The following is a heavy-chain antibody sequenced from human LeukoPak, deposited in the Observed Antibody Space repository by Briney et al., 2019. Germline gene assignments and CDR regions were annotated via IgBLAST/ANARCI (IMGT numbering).Heavy chain of an antibody. CDR2: IKQDGSEK. Sequence: GGSLRLSCAASGFTFSSYWMSWVRQAPGKGLEWVANIKQDGSEKYYVDSVKGRFTISRDNAKNSLYLQMNSLRAEDTAVYYCARKTTRSDDFWSGYFPYYYYGMDVWGQGTTVTVSS. CDR3: ARKTTRSDDFWSGYFPYYYYGMDV. J-gene: IGHJ6*02. D-gene: IGHD3-3*01. CDR1: GFTFSSYW. V-gene: IGHV3-7*01.